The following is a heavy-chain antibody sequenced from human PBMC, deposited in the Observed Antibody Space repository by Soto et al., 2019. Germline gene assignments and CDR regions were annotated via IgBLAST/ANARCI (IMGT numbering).Heavy chain of an antibody. CDR2: ISAYNGNT. CDR1: GYTFTSYG. D-gene: IGHD6-19*01. Sequence: ASVKVSCKATGYTFTSYGISWVRQAPGQGLEWMGWISAYNGNTNYAQKLQGRVTMTTDTSTSTAYMELRSLRSDDTAVYYCAREESHSSGWYFDYWGQGTLVTVSS. V-gene: IGHV1-18*01. CDR3: AREESHSSGWYFDY. J-gene: IGHJ4*02.